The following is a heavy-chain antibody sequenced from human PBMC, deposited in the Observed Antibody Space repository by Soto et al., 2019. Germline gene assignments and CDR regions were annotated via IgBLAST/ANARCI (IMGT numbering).Heavy chain of an antibody. V-gene: IGHV1-69*02. CDR2: IIPVLGVT. Sequence: QVQLVQSGAEVRKPGSSVEVSCMASGSTFSSYTVNWVRQAPGQGLEWIGRIIPVLGVTHYARRFQVRVTITADRSRKTAYMELTSLTSEDTAVYYCARRRYCGVDCYDKFYYGMDVWGQVTTVTVSS. J-gene: IGHJ6*02. CDR3: ARRRYCGVDCYDKFYYGMDV. D-gene: IGHD2-21*02. CDR1: GSTFSSYT.